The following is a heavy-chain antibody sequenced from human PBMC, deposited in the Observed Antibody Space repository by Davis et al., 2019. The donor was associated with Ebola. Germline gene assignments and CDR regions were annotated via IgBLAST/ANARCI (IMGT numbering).Heavy chain of an antibody. D-gene: IGHD6-6*01. CDR1: GGSISSSSYY. CDR2: IYYSGST. CDR3: ARQGIAARYYGMDV. Sequence: SETLSLTCTVSGGSISSSSYYWGWIRQPPGKGLEWIGSIYYSGSTYYNPSLKSRVTISVDTSKNQFSLKLSSVTAADTAVYYCARQGIAARYYGMDVWGQGTTVTVSS. J-gene: IGHJ6*02. V-gene: IGHV4-39*01.